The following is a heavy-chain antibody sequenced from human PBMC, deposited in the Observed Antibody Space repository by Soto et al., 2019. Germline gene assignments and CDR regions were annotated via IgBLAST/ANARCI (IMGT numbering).Heavy chain of an antibody. Sequence: ASVKVSCKASGGTFSSYAISWVRQAPGQGLEWMGGIIPIFGTANYAQKFQGRVTITADESTSTAYMELSSLRSEDTAVYYCASSLYGSRSYYAPDWFDPWGQGNLVTVSS. V-gene: IGHV1-69*13. CDR2: IIPIFGTA. CDR3: ASSLYGSRSYYAPDWFDP. CDR1: GGTFSSYA. J-gene: IGHJ5*02. D-gene: IGHD3-10*01.